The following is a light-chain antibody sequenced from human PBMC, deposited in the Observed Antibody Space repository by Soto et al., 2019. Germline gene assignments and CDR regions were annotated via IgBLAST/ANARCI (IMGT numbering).Light chain of an antibody. CDR3: TSYTSSDTWV. Sequence: QSALTQPASVSGSPGQSITISCSGTSSDVGGYNFVSWYQQHPGKAPKLMIYEVSHRPSGVSNRFSGSKSDNTASLTISGLQAEDEADYYCTSYTSSDTWVFGGVTKLTVL. J-gene: IGLJ3*02. CDR1: SSDVGGYNF. CDR2: EVS. V-gene: IGLV2-14*01.